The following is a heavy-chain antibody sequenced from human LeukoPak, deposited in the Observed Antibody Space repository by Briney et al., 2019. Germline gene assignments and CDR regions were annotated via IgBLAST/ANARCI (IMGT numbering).Heavy chain of an antibody. CDR3: ANRIAVAGTSSPLDY. CDR2: IYRSGST. Sequence: PSGTLSLTCAVSGGSISSSNWWSWVRQPPGKGLEWTGEIYRSGSTNYNPSLKSRVTISVDKSKNQFSLKLSSVTAADTAVYYCANRIAVAGTSSPLDYWGQGTLVTVSS. J-gene: IGHJ4*02. V-gene: IGHV4-4*02. D-gene: IGHD6-19*01. CDR1: GGSISSSNW.